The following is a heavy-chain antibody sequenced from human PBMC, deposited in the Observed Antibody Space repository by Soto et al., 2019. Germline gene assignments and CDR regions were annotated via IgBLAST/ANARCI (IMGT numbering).Heavy chain of an antibody. Sequence: GGSLRLSCAASGFTFSSYDMHWVRQAPGKGLEWVAVISYDGSNKYYADSVKGRFTISRDNSKNTLYLQMNSLRAEDTAVYYCAKDPIQQLASYGLDVWGQGTTVTVSS. CDR3: AKDPIQQLASYGLDV. V-gene: IGHV3-30*18. CDR2: ISYDGSNK. CDR1: GFTFSSYD. D-gene: IGHD6-13*01. J-gene: IGHJ6*02.